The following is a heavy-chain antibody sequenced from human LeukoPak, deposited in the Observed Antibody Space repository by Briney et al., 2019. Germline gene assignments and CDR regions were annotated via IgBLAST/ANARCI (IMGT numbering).Heavy chain of an antibody. CDR1: GFTFNRNA. D-gene: IGHD3-10*01. CDR3: ATFRGVRFDH. CDR2: LSGGGST. Sequence: GGSLRLSCAASGFTFNRNAISWVRQAPGKGLEWVSGLSGGGSTYYADSVKGRFTISRDNSKNTLYLQMNNLRAEDTAVYYCATFRGVRFDHWGQGTLVMVSS. J-gene: IGHJ4*02. V-gene: IGHV3-23*01.